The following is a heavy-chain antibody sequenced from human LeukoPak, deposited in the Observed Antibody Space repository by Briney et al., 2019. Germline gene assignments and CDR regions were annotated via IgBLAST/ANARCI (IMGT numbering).Heavy chain of an antibody. CDR1: GYTFTVYY. V-gene: IGHV1-2*02. Sequence: ASVKLSCKASGYTFTVYYIHWVRQAPGQGLEWMGWIHPNSGGTNYAQNFEDRVTMTSDASISTAYMELSRLRTDDTAVYFCARGSAPVAARVHLDAFDIWGQGTMVTVSS. J-gene: IGHJ3*02. CDR2: IHPNSGGT. D-gene: IGHD6-6*01. CDR3: ARGSAPVAARVHLDAFDI.